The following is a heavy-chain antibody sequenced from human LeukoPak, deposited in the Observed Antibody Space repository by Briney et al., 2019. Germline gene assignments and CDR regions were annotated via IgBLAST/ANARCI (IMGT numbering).Heavy chain of an antibody. CDR2: IIPIFGTA. J-gene: IGHJ4*02. V-gene: IGHV1-69*01. Sequence: GASVKVSCKASGGTFSSYAISWVRQAPGQGLEWMGGIIPIFGTAYYAQKFQGRVTITADESTSTAYMELSSLRSEDTAVYYCARARKGYCSSTSCYAYSDYWGQGTLVTVSS. CDR3: ARARKGYCSSTSCYAYSDY. D-gene: IGHD2-2*01. CDR1: GGTFSSYA.